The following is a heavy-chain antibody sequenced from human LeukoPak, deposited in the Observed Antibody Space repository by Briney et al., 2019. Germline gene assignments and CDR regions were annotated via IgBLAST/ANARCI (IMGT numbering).Heavy chain of an antibody. CDR1: GYTFTGYY. J-gene: IGHJ4*02. D-gene: IGHD3-22*01. Sequence: SVKVSCKASGYTFTGYYMHWVRQAPGQGLEWMGWINPNSGGTNYAQKFQGRVTMTRDTSISTAYMELSRLRSDDTAVYYCWLYYYDSSGYYFFDYWGQGTLVTVSS. V-gene: IGHV1-2*02. CDR3: WLYYYDSSGYYFFDY. CDR2: INPNSGGT.